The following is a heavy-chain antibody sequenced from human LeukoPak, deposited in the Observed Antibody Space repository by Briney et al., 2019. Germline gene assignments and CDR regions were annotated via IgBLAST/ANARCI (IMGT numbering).Heavy chain of an antibody. Sequence: GGSLKLSCAASGFTFSGSAMHWVRQASGKGLEWVGRIRSKANSYATAYAASVKGRFTISRDDSKNTAYLQMNSLKTEDTAVYYCLMITFDIPIDYWGQGTLVTVSS. D-gene: IGHD3-16*01. J-gene: IGHJ4*02. V-gene: IGHV3-73*01. CDR3: LMITFDIPIDY. CDR1: GFTFSGSA. CDR2: IRSKANSYAT.